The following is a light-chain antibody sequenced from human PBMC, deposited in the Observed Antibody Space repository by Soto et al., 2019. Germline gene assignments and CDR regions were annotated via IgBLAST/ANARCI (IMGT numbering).Light chain of an antibody. CDR1: QGISSY. CDR2: AAS. CDR3: QHLDSYST. J-gene: IGKJ5*01. V-gene: IGKV1-9*01. Sequence: DIQLTQSPSFLSASVGDRVTITCRASQGISSYLAWYHQKPGQAPKLLTYAASTLQSGVPSRFSGSGSGTAFTLTISSLQPEEFATYYCQHLDSYSTFGQGTRLEIK.